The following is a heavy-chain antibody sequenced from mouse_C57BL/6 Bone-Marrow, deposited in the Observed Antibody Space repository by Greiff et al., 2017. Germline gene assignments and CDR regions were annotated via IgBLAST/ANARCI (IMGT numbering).Heavy chain of an antibody. CDR1: GFTFSSYG. D-gene: IGHD2-5*01. CDR3: AGHETYYSNCGAY. Sequence: EVQLVESGGDLGKPGGSLKLSCAASGFTFSSYGMSWVRQTPDKRLEWVATISSGGSYTYYPDSVKGRFTISRDNAKNTLYLQMISLKSEDTAMYYCAGHETYYSNCGAYWGQGTLVTVSA. CDR2: ISSGGSYT. J-gene: IGHJ3*01. V-gene: IGHV5-6*01.